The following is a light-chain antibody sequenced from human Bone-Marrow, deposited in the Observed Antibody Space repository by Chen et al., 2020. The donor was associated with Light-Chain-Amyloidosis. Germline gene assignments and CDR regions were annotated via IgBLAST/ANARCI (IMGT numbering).Light chain of an antibody. CDR3: QSADSSGTYEEI. Sequence: SYELTQPPSVSVSPGQTARITCSGDDLPTKYAYWYQQKPGQAPVLVIHRDTEIPSGLSERFSGSSAGTTPTLPIRGVQEEDDADYHCQSADSSGTYEEIFGGGTKLTVL. CDR1: DLPTKY. V-gene: IGLV3-25*03. J-gene: IGLJ2*01. CDR2: RDT.